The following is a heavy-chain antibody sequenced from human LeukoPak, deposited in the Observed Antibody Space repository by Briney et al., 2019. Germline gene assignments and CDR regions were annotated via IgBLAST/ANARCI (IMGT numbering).Heavy chain of an antibody. CDR1: GYTFTSNY. V-gene: IGHV1-46*01. D-gene: IGHD5-18*01. Sequence: ASVKVSCKASGYTFTSNYMHWVRQAPGQGLEGMGGIHPSGGSTNYAQKFQGRVTMTKDTSTSTAYMELSSLRSEDTAIYYCARMGMDAAMITNFFDYWGQGTLVTVSS. CDR3: ARMGMDAAMITNFFDY. CDR2: IHPSGGST. J-gene: IGHJ4*02.